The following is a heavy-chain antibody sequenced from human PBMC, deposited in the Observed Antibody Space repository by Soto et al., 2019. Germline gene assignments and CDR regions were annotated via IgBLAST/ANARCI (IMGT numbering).Heavy chain of an antibody. V-gene: IGHV1-69*06. CDR2: IIPIFGTA. J-gene: IGHJ4*02. CDR3: ARTPERSGSYYFDY. D-gene: IGHD1-26*01. CDR1: GGTFSSYA. Sequence: QVQLVQSGAEVKKPGSSVKVSCKASGGTFSSYAISWVRQAPGRGLEWMGGIIPIFGTANYAQKFQGRVTITADKSTSTAYMELSSLRSEDTAVYYCARTPERSGSYYFDYWGQGTLVTVSS.